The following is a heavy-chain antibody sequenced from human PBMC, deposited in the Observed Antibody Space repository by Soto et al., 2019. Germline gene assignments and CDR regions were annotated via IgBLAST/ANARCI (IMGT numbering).Heavy chain of an antibody. CDR3: ARDYDKSGYDYFDP. D-gene: IGHD3-22*01. V-gene: IGHV1-2*02. CDR1: EYSFTGHY. J-gene: IGHJ5*02. CDR2: IDPKSGDT. Sequence: ASVKVSCKAFEYSFTGHYLHWVRLAPGLGLEWMGWIDPKSGDTKYAQKFRDRVTMTRDTSINTAYLDLSSLTSDDTAVYYCARDYDKSGYDYFDPWGQ.